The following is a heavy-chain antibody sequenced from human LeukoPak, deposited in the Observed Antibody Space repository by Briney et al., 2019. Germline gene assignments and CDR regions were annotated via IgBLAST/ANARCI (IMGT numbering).Heavy chain of an antibody. J-gene: IGHJ3*02. Sequence: SGTLSLTCAVSGGSISSSNWWSWVRQPPGKGLEWIGEIYHSGSTNYNPSLKSRVTISVDTSKNQFSLKLSSVTAADTAVYYCARASDGTDYYDIWGQGTMVTVSS. V-gene: IGHV4-4*02. CDR1: GGSISSSNW. CDR2: IYHSGST. D-gene: IGHD6-13*01. CDR3: ARASDGTDYYDI.